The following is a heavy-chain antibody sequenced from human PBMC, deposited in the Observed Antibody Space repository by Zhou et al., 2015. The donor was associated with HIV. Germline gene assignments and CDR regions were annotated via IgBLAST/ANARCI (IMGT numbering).Heavy chain of an antibody. D-gene: IGHD2-8*02. CDR3: ARAETYCTASGCHSGPQRKRRLDS. Sequence: VQVVQSGAEVKTPGASVKVSCKATGYSLSGYYMQWVRQAPGQGLEWVGWINPQSGGTNLAQKFQGRVTMTRDTATTTAYLEIKSLRKEDTAIYYCARAETYCTASGCHSGPQRKRRLDSWGQGTLITVS. CDR1: GYSLSGYY. CDR2: INPQSGGT. V-gene: IGHV1-2*02. J-gene: IGHJ5*01.